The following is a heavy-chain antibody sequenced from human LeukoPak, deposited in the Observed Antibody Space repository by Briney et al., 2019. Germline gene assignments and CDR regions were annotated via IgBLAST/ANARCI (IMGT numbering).Heavy chain of an antibody. D-gene: IGHD5-12*01. J-gene: IGHJ5*02. CDR2: INHSGST. V-gene: IGHV4-34*01. Sequence: SETLSLTCAVYGGSFSGYYWIWIRQPPGKGLEWIGEINHSGSTNYNPSLKSRVTISVDTSKNQFSLKLSSVTAADTAVYYCARVRRIVATINWFDPWGQGTLVTVSS. CDR3: ARVRRIVATINWFDP. CDR1: GGSFSGYY.